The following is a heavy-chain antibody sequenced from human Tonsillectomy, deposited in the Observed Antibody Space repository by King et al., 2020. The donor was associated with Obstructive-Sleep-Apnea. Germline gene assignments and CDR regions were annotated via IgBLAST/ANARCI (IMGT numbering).Heavy chain of an antibody. CDR1: GGTFSSYA. CDR3: ARGTPPSVQLERRRAYNWFGP. D-gene: IGHD1-1*01. Sequence: QLVQSGAEVMQPGSSVKVSCKASGGTFSSYAISWVRQAPGQGLELMGGIIPILGLAIYAQRFQGRVTITADESTSTSYMYLNSLRSEDTAVYYCARGTPPSVQLERRRAYNWFGPRGQGTLVTVSS. V-gene: IGHV1-69*10. J-gene: IGHJ5*02. CDR2: IIPILGLA.